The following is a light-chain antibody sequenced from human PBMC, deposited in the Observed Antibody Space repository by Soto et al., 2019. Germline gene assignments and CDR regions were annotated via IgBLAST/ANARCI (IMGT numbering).Light chain of an antibody. V-gene: IGLV1-51*01. CDR1: SSNIGNNY. Sequence: QSVLTQPPSVSAAPGQKVTLSCSGRSSNIGNNYVSWYQQLPGTAPKLLIYDNNKRPSGIPDRFSGSKSGTSATLGITGLQTGDEADYYCGTWDGSLSAVVFGGGTKVTVL. CDR3: GTWDGSLSAVV. J-gene: IGLJ2*01. CDR2: DNN.